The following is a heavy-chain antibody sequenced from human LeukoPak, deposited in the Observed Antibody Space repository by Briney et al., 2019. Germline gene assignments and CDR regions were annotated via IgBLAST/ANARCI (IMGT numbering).Heavy chain of an antibody. CDR3: ARDLSHVFYFDC. Sequence: ASVKVSCKTSGYSFTSYYMHWVRQAPGQGLEWMGMINPSGGSTSCAQKFQARLTLTRDMSTSTVYMELSSLTSDDTAMYYCARDLSHVFYFDCWGQGTLVTVSS. D-gene: IGHD3-9*01. J-gene: IGHJ4*02. CDR2: INPSGGST. V-gene: IGHV1-46*01. CDR1: GYSFTSYY.